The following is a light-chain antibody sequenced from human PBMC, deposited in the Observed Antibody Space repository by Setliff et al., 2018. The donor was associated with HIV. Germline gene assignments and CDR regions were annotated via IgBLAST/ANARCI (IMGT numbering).Light chain of an antibody. CDR1: SGDVGRYNL. Sequence: QSALTQPASVSGSPGQSITISCTGTSGDVGRYNLVSWYQQQPGKPPKLMIYQASKRPSGVSNRFSGSKSGNTASLTISGLQAEDEADHYCCSNTGSNTYVFGTGTKVTVL. V-gene: IGLV2-23*01. J-gene: IGLJ1*01. CDR2: QAS. CDR3: CSNTGSNTYV.